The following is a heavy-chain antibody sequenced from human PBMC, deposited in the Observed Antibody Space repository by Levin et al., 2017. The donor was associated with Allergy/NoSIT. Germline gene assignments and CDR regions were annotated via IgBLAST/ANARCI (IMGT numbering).Heavy chain of an antibody. CDR3: ARGARGLIYYDSSGRRGFDP. Sequence: GESLKISCKASGYTFTSYYMHWVRQAPGQGLEWMGIINPSGGSTSYAQKFQGRVTMTRDTSTSTVYMELSSLRSEDTAVYYCARGARGLIYYDSSGRRGFDPWGQGTLVTVSS. D-gene: IGHD3-22*01. V-gene: IGHV1-46*01. CDR2: INPSGGST. J-gene: IGHJ5*02. CDR1: GYTFTSYY.